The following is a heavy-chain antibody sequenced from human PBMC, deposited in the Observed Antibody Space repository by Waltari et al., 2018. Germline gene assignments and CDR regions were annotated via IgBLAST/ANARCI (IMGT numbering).Heavy chain of an antibody. D-gene: IGHD3-3*01. CDR1: GGSISSYY. V-gene: IGHV4-59*01. Sequence: QVQLQESGPGLVKPSETLSLTCTVSGGSISSYYWSWIRKPPGKGLEWIGYIYYSGSTNYNPSLKSRVTISVDTSKNQFSLKLSSVTAADTAVYYCARGEAAYYDFWSGYNYFDYWGQGTLVTVSS. CDR2: IYYSGST. J-gene: IGHJ4*02. CDR3: ARGEAAYYDFWSGYNYFDY.